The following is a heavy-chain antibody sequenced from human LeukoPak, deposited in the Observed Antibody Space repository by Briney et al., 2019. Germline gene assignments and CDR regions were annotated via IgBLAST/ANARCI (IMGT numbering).Heavy chain of an antibody. CDR1: GYTFTGYY. J-gene: IGHJ5*02. Sequence: GASVKVSCKASGYTFTGYYMHWVRQAPGQGLEWMGWINPNSGGTNYAPKFQGRLTMTRATSISTAYMELSRLRSDDTAVYYCARGLLPPGYSSGRNWFDPWGQGTLVTVSS. D-gene: IGHD6-25*01. CDR3: ARGLLPPGYSSGRNWFDP. V-gene: IGHV1-2*02. CDR2: INPNSGGT.